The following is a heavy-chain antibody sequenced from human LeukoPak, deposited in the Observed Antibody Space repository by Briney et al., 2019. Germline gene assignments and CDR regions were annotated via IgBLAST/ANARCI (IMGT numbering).Heavy chain of an antibody. Sequence: GGSLRLSCAASGFTFSSYAMSWVRQAPGKGLEWVANINQYGSEEYYVDSVKGRFTISRDNAKNSLYLQMNSLRAEDTAVYYCARDRGVVGPFDPWGQGTLVTVSS. J-gene: IGHJ5*02. V-gene: IGHV3-7*03. CDR2: INQYGSEE. CDR1: GFTFSSYA. D-gene: IGHD2-2*01. CDR3: ARDRGVVGPFDP.